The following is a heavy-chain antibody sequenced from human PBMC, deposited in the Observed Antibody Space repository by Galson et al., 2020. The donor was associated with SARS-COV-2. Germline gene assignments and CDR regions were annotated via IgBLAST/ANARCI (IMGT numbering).Heavy chain of an antibody. V-gene: IGHV4-59*01. CDR3: ARVISGSYLLDY. CDR1: GGPISSYY. CDR2: IYYSGST. J-gene: IGHJ4*02. Sequence: SETLSLTCTVSGGPISSYYWSWIRQPPGKGLEWIGYIYYSGSTNYNPSLKSRVTISVDTSKNQFSLKLSSVTAAGTAVYYCARVISGSYLLDYWGQGTLVTVSS. D-gene: IGHD1-26*01.